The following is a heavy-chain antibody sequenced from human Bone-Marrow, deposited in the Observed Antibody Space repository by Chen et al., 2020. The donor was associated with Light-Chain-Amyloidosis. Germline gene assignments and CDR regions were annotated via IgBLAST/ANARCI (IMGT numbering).Heavy chain of an antibody. CDR3: ARRRDGYNFDY. J-gene: IGHJ4*02. Sequence: EVQLEQSGPEVKKHGESLKISCKGSGYTCPNYWIGWVRQMPGKGLEWMGVIYPDDSDARYSPSFEGQVTISADKSITTAYLQWRSLKASDTAMYYCARRRDGYNFDYWGQGTLVTVSS. D-gene: IGHD5-12*01. CDR2: IYPDDSDA. V-gene: IGHV5-51*01. CDR1: GYTCPNYW.